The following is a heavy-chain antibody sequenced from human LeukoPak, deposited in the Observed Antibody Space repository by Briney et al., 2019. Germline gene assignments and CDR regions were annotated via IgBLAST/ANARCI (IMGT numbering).Heavy chain of an antibody. CDR3: ARDSYGDYYFDY. CDR2: ISGSGGST. V-gene: IGHV3-23*01. J-gene: IGHJ4*02. Sequence: GESLRLSCAASGFTFSSYAMSWVRQAPGKGLQWVSAISGSGGSTYYADSVKGRFTISRDNAKNSLYLQMNSLRAEDTAVYYCARDSYGDYYFDYWGQGTLVTISS. CDR1: GFTFSSYA. D-gene: IGHD4-17*01.